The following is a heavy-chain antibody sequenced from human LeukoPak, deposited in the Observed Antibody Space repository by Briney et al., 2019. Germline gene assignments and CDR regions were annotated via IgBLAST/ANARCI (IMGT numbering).Heavy chain of an antibody. CDR1: GGSISSYY. D-gene: IGHD2-15*01. V-gene: IGHV4-59*12. J-gene: IGHJ4*02. CDR3: ASEYCSGGSCYRFDY. Sequence: SETLSLTCTVSGGSISSYYWSWIRQPPGKGLEWTGYIYYSGSTNYNPSLKSRVTISVDTSKNQFSLKLSSVTAADTAVYYCASEYCSGGSCYRFDYWGQGTLVTVSS. CDR2: IYYSGST.